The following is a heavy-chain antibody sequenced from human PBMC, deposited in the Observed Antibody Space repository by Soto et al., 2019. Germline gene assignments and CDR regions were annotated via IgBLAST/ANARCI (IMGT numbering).Heavy chain of an antibody. V-gene: IGHV1-69*02. D-gene: IGHD4-17*01. CDR3: ARAMNDYPLYFDY. Sequence: SVKVSCKASGGTFSSYTISWVRKAPGQGLEWMGRIIPILGIANYAQKFQGRVTITADKSTSTAYMELSSLRSEDTAVYYCARAMNDYPLYFDYWGQGTLVTVSS. J-gene: IGHJ4*02. CDR1: GGTFSSYT. CDR2: IIPILGIA.